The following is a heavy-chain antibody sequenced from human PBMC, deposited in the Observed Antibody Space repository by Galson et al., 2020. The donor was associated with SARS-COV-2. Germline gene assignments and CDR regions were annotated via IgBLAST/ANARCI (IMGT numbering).Heavy chain of an antibody. V-gene: IGHV3-21*01. J-gene: IGHJ6*02. D-gene: IGHD5-18*01. CDR2: ISTSSSYT. CDR3: ARDEGIRGYNYGRLYYGMDV. Sequence: NSGGSLRLSCAASGFPFSTYSMNWVRLAPGKGLEWVSSISTSSSYTYYADSVKGRFSISRDNPRTSRYLKMKSLRAGDTAVYYCARDEGIRGYNYGRLYYGMDVWGQGTTVTVSS. CDR1: GFPFSTYS.